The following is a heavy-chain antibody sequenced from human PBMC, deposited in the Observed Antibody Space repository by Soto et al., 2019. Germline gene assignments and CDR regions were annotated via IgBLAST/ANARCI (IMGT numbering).Heavy chain of an antibody. J-gene: IGHJ4*02. V-gene: IGHV3-23*01. CDR3: TKNYYFDS. CDR1: GFTFSNYA. CDR2: INIVGGNT. Sequence: VQLLESGGGLVQPGGSLRLSCAASGFTFSNYAMSWVRQAPGKALEWVSSINIVGGNTNYADSVRGRFTMSRDDSKDTVFLQMNSLRAEDTAIYYCTKNYYFDSCGQGTLVTFSS.